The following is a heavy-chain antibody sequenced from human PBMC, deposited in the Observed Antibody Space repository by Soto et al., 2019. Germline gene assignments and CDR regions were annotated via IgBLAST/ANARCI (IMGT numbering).Heavy chain of an antibody. CDR1: XXYX. Sequence: XXYXISXXXXAPGQGLEWMGWISAYNGNTNYAQKLQGRVTMTTDTSTSTAYMELRSLRSDDTAVYYCARDSSSSSXSDYWGQGXLVTVSS. V-gene: IGHV1-18*04. CDR3: ARDSSSSSXSDY. CDR2: ISAYNGNT. D-gene: IGHD6-6*01. J-gene: IGHJ4*02.